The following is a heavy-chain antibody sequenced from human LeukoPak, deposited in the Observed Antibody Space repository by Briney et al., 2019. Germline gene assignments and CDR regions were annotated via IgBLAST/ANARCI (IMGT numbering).Heavy chain of an antibody. D-gene: IGHD6-19*01. J-gene: IGHJ4*02. CDR2: ISNSSGYI. CDR3: ARVAIAVAGDFDY. Sequence: PGGSLRLSCAASGFTFSSYSMNWVRQAPGQGLEWVSSISNSSGYIYYADSVKGRFTISRDNAKNSLYLQMNSLRAEDTAVYYCARVAIAVAGDFDYWGQGTLVTVSS. V-gene: IGHV3-21*01. CDR1: GFTFSSYS.